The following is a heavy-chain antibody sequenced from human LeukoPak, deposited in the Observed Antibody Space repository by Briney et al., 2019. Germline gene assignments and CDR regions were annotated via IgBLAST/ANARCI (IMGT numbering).Heavy chain of an antibody. Sequence: GRSLRLSCAASGFTFSSYAMHWVRQAPGKGLEWVAVISYDGSNKYYADSVKGRFTISRGNSKNTLYLQMNSLRAEDTAVYYCARAGIVGASYIDYWGQGTLVTVSS. CDR1: GFTFSSYA. V-gene: IGHV3-30*04. D-gene: IGHD1-26*01. J-gene: IGHJ4*02. CDR2: ISYDGSNK. CDR3: ARAGIVGASYIDY.